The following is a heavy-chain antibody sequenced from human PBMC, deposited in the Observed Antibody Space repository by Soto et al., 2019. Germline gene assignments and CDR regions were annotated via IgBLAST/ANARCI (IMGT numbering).Heavy chain of an antibody. J-gene: IGHJ4*02. V-gene: IGHV3-21*01. CDR3: ASDRGVYFDY. Sequence: GGSLRLSCAASGFTFSSYSMNWVPQAPGKGLERVSSISSSSSYIYYADSVTGRFTISRDNAKNSLYLQMNILRAEDTAVYHCASDRGVYFDYWGQRPLVTVSS. CDR1: GFTFSSYS. CDR2: ISSSSSYI. D-gene: IGHD3-10*01.